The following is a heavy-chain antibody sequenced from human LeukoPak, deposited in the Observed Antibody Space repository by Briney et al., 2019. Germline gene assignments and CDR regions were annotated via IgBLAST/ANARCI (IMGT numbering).Heavy chain of an antibody. CDR1: GFTFSSYA. CDR3: ASSRVPFDY. D-gene: IGHD3-10*01. Sequence: GRSLRLSCAASGFTFSSYAMHWVRQAPGKGLEWVAVISYDGSNKYYADSVKGRFTISRDNSKNTLYLQMNSLRAEDTAVYYCASSRVPFDYWGQGTLVTVSS. V-gene: IGHV3-30-3*01. J-gene: IGHJ4*02. CDR2: ISYDGSNK.